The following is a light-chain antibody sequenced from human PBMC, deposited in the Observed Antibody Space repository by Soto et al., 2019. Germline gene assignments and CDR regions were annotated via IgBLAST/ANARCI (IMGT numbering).Light chain of an antibody. CDR1: QSISSW. Sequence: DIPMTQSPSTLSASVGDRVTITCRASQSISSWLAWYQQKPGKAPKLLIYDASSLESGVPSRFSGSGSGKEFTLTISSLQPDDFASYYCQQYNSYSGTFGHGTKVAI. CDR2: DAS. CDR3: QQYNSYSGT. J-gene: IGKJ1*01. V-gene: IGKV1-5*01.